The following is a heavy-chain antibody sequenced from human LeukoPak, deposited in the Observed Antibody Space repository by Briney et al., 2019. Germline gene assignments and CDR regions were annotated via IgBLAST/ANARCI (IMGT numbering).Heavy chain of an antibody. CDR3: ARRPYSSSWYYFDY. CDR1: GFTFSSYA. D-gene: IGHD6-13*01. V-gene: IGHV3-23*01. J-gene: IGHJ4*02. CDR2: ISGSGGST. Sequence: GGSLRLSCAASGFTFSSYAMSWVRQAPGKGLEWVSAISGSGGSTYYADSVKGRFTISRDNAKNSLSLQMSSLRAEDTAVYYCARRPYSSSWYYFDYWGQGTLVAVSS.